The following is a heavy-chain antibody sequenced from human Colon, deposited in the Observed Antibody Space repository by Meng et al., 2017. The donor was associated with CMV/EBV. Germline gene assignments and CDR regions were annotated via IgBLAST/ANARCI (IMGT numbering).Heavy chain of an antibody. CDR2: LYSGGVT. CDR3: ARQVSSSSTYVS. J-gene: IGHJ5*02. D-gene: IGHD2-2*01. V-gene: IGHV3-66*04. Sequence: VGRVESGGGLVQPGESLRLSGAASGFTVSNSYMSWVRQAPGKGLEWVSALYSGGVTYYADSVKGRFAISADNSKNTLYLQMDGLRAEDTAVYYCARQVSSSSTYVSWGQGTLVTVSS. CDR1: GFTVSNSY.